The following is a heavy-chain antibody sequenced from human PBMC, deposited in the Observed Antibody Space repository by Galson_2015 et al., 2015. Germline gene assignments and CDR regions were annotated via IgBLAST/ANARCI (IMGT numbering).Heavy chain of an antibody. Sequence: CAISGDSVSSNSAAWNWIRQSPSRGLEWLGRTYYRSKWYNDYAVSVKSRITINPDTSKNQFSLQLNSVTPEDTAVYYCARGFPLYSSSWSNNWFDPWGQGTLVTVSS. V-gene: IGHV6-1*01. J-gene: IGHJ5*02. D-gene: IGHD6-13*01. CDR2: TYYRSKWYN. CDR1: GDSVSSNSAA. CDR3: ARGFPLYSSSWSNNWFDP.